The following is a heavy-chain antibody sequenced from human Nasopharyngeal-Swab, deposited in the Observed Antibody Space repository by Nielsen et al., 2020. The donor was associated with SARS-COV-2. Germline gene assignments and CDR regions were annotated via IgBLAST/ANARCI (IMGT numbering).Heavy chain of an antibody. D-gene: IGHD3/OR15-3a*01. CDR2: IYYSGST. Sequence: SETLSLTCTVSGGSISSSSYYWGWIRQPPGKGLEWIGSIYYSGSTYYNPSLKSRVTISVDTSKNQFSLKLSSVTAADTAVYYCAGVSMDLGYWGQGTLVTVSS. J-gene: IGHJ4*02. CDR3: AGVSMDLGY. V-gene: IGHV4-39*01. CDR1: GGSISSSSYY.